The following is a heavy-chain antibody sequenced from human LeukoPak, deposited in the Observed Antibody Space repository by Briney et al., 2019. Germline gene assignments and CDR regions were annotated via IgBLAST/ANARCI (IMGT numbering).Heavy chain of an antibody. D-gene: IGHD3-9*01. Sequence: SVKASCKASGGTFSSYAISWVRQAPGQGLEWMGRIIPISGTANYAQKFQGRVTITTDESTSTAYMELSSLRSEDTAVYYCARDAFDWLYGLVPYYFDYWGQGTLVTVSS. CDR2: IIPISGTA. CDR1: GGTFSSYA. CDR3: ARDAFDWLYGLVPYYFDY. V-gene: IGHV1-69*05. J-gene: IGHJ4*02.